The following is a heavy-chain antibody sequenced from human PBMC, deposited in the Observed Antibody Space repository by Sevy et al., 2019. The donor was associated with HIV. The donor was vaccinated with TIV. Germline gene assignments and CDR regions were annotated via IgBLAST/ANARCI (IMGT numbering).Heavy chain of an antibody. V-gene: IGHV3-21*04. CDR2: ISDDSRYI. D-gene: IGHD3-3*01. J-gene: IGHJ4*01. CDR3: ARDFTIFGVVSGIDY. CDR1: GFNFRTYS. Sequence: GGSLRLSCAASGFNFRTYSMNWVRQAPGKGLEWLSSISDDSRYIYYSDSVKGRFTISRANAKNLLFLQMNNLRVEDTALYYCARDFTIFGVVSGIDYWGQGNLVTVSS.